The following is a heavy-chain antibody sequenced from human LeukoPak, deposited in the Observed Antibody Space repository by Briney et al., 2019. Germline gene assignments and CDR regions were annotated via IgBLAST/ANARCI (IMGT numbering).Heavy chain of an antibody. J-gene: IGHJ5*02. D-gene: IGHD3-10*01. Sequence: PSETLSLTCAVYGGSFSGYYWSWIRQPPGKGLEWIGEINHSGSTNYNRSLKDRAAISVDRSKDQFSVKLSSVTAADTAVYYCARGSRLVRGVHNWFDPWGQGTLVTVSS. CDR1: GGSFSGYY. V-gene: IGHV4-34*01. CDR3: ARGSRLVRGVHNWFDP. CDR2: INHSGST.